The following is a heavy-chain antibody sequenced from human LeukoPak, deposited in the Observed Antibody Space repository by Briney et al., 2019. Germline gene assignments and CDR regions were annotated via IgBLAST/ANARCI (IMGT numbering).Heavy chain of an antibody. Sequence: GRSLRLSCAASGFTFSSYGMHWVRQAPGKGLEWVAVIWYDGSNKYYADSVKGRFTISRDNSKNTLYLQMNSLRAEGTAVYYCARDGLLWFGELGERGNFDYWGQGTLVTVSS. CDR3: ARDGLLWFGELGERGNFDY. CDR1: GFTFSSYG. D-gene: IGHD3-10*01. V-gene: IGHV3-33*01. J-gene: IGHJ4*02. CDR2: IWYDGSNK.